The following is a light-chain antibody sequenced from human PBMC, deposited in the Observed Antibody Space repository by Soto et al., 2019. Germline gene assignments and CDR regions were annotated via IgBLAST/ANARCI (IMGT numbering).Light chain of an antibody. Sequence: DIQMTQSPSSVSASVGDRVTFTCRASQGIGRWLAWYQQKPGKAPKLLIYAASSLQSGVPSRFSGSGSGTDFNLTISSLQTEDFATYYCQQSYSTPITVGQGTRLEIK. CDR3: QQSYSTPIT. J-gene: IGKJ5*01. V-gene: IGKV1-12*01. CDR1: QGIGRW. CDR2: AAS.